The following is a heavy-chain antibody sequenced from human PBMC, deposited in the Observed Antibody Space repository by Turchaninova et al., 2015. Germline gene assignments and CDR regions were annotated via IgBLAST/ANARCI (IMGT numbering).Heavy chain of an antibody. J-gene: IGHJ4*02. D-gene: IGHD5-18*01. CDR1: GFTFSSYA. Sequence: LGQPGGSLRLSCAASGFTFSSYAMSWVRQAPGKGLEWVSAISGSGGSTYYADSVKGRFTISRDNSKNTLYLQMNSLRAEDTAVYYCAKAPFGDTAMVTRRLLFDYWGQGTLVTVSS. V-gene: IGHV3-23*01. CDR3: AKAPFGDTAMVTRRLLFDY. CDR2: ISGSGGST.